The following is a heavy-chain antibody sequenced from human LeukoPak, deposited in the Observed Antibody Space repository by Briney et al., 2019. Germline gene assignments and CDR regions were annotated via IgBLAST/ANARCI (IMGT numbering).Heavy chain of an antibody. V-gene: IGHV3-53*01. D-gene: IGHD6-13*01. CDR1: GFPVSKNY. Sequence: GGPQSLSCALSGFPVSKNYMSWVPRSPGKGVEWVFINYASGSTYNADSVKDGFLIYRDKYKNALSLQMNSLRVEGSAVCYCASSRIWRGDFYSWGQGALVTVSS. CDR2: NYASGST. CDR3: ASSRIWRGDFYS. J-gene: IGHJ4*02.